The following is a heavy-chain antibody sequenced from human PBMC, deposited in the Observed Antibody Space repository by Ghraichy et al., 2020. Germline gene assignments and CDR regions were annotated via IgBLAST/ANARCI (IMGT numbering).Heavy chain of an antibody. CDR1: GYSFTTHC. V-gene: IGHV5-51*06. J-gene: IGHJ4*02. D-gene: IGHD6-13*01. CDR2: IYPADSDA. CDR3: ARTGLGDSSSWLDY. Sequence: GESQNISCEGSGYSFTTHCIGWVRQMPGKGLEWMGIIYPADSDARYSTSFQGKVTMSADKSLRTVYLQWSSLKASDTAMYYWARTGLGDSSSWLDYWGQGTLVTVSS.